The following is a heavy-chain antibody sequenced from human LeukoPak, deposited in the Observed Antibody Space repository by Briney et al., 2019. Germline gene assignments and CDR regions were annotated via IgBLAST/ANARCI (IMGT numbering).Heavy chain of an antibody. CDR1: GFTFSSYA. CDR3: AKVFRYYDILTGYYYYYYMDV. V-gene: IGHV3-23*01. D-gene: IGHD3-9*01. J-gene: IGHJ6*03. Sequence: GGSLRLSCAASGFTFSSYAMSWVRQAPGKGLEWVSAISGSGGSTYYADSVKGRFTISRDNSKNTLDLQMNSLRAEDTAVYYCAKVFRYYDILTGYYYYYYMDVWGKGTTVTVSS. CDR2: ISGSGGST.